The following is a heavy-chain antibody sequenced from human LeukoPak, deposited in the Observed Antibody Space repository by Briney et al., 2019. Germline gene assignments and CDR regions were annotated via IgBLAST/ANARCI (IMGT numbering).Heavy chain of an antibody. CDR3: ARSVGSSSWYLDH. CDR2: ISAYTANT. D-gene: IGHD6-13*01. CDR1: GYTFIIYG. V-gene: IGHV1-18*01. Sequence: ASVKVSCKTSGYTFIIYGIMWVRQAPGQGLEWMGWISAYTANTNYAPKVQDRVTMTIDTSTSTAYMEVGSLRSDDTAVYYCARSVGSSSWYLDHWGQGTLVTVSS. J-gene: IGHJ4*02.